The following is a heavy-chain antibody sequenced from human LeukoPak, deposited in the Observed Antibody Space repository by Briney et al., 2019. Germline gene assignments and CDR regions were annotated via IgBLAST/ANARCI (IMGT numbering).Heavy chain of an antibody. CDR1: GFAFNNYW. D-gene: IGHD3-10*01. CDR3: ARTPDGADY. J-gene: IGHJ4*02. V-gene: IGHV3-7*01. CDR2: IKQDGTEI. Sequence: GGSLRLSCAASGFAFNNYWMTWFRQAPGKGLEWVANIKQDGTEIFYVDSVRGRFIISRDNAENSLYLQMNSLRVEDTAVYYCARTPDGADYWGQGTLVTVSS.